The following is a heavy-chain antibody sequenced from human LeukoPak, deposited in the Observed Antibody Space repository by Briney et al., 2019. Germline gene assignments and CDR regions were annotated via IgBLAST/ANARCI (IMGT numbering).Heavy chain of an antibody. D-gene: IGHD2-2*01. Sequence: ASVQVSCKASGYTFTDYYMHWVRQAPGQGLEWVGWVNPNSGGTNYAQKFQGRVTMTRDTSISTAYMELSRLRSDDTAIYYCARIHCSSTSCYFFDYWGQGALVTVSS. CDR3: ARIHCSSTSCYFFDY. CDR2: VNPNSGGT. J-gene: IGHJ4*02. V-gene: IGHV1-2*02. CDR1: GYTFTDYY.